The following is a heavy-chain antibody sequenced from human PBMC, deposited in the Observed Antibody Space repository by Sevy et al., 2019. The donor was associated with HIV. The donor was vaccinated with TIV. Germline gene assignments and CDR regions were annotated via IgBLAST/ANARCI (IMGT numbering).Heavy chain of an antibody. CDR1: GFTFGDYA. V-gene: IGHV3-49*03. Sequence: GGSLRLSCTGSGFTFGDYAMSWFRQAPGMGLEWVGFIRSKDYGGATEYAASVQGSFTISRDDSKSIADLQMNSLKTEDTAVYYCTRGYYYDSSGYSDYWGQGTLVTVSS. J-gene: IGHJ4*02. CDR2: IRSKDYGGAT. D-gene: IGHD3-22*01. CDR3: TRGYYYDSSGYSDY.